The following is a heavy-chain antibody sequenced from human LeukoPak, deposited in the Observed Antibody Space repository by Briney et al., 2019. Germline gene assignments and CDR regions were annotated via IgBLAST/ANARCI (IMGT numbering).Heavy chain of an antibody. V-gene: IGHV3-49*03. Sequence: GGSLRLSCTASGFTFGDYAMSWFRQAPGKGLEWVGFIRSKAYGGTTDYAASVKARFTISRDDSKSIAYLQMSSLKTEDTAVYYCTRVRVRDGYNLAPWVVGAFDIWGQGTMVTVSS. CDR3: TRVRVRDGYNLAPWVVGAFDI. D-gene: IGHD5-24*01. CDR2: IRSKAYGGTT. CDR1: GFTFGDYA. J-gene: IGHJ3*02.